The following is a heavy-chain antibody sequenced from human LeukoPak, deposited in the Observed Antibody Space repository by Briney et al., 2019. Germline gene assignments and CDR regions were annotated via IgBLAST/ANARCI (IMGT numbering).Heavy chain of an antibody. Sequence: GGTLRLSCAASGFTFSSYGMSWVRQAPGKGLEWVSAISGSGGSTYYADSVKGRFTISRDNSKNTLYLQMNSLRAEDTAVYYCAKDQGEYSSGWYPFDYWGQGTLVTVSS. CDR2: ISGSGGST. D-gene: IGHD6-19*01. CDR1: GFTFSSYG. CDR3: AKDQGEYSSGWYPFDY. V-gene: IGHV3-23*01. J-gene: IGHJ4*02.